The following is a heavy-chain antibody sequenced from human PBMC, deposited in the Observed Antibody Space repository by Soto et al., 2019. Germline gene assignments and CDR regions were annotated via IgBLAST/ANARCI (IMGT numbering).Heavy chain of an antibody. D-gene: IGHD3-10*01. CDR3: ARMARMGIYGSGIVPYYYYYYMDV. V-gene: IGHV3-21*01. Sequence: GGSLRLSCAASGFTFSSYSMNWVRQAPGKGLEWVSSISSSNSYIYYADSVKGRFTISRDNAKNSLYLQMNSLRAEDTAVYYCARMARMGIYGSGIVPYYYYYYMDVWGKGTTVTVSS. CDR1: GFTFSSYS. CDR2: ISSSNSYI. J-gene: IGHJ6*03.